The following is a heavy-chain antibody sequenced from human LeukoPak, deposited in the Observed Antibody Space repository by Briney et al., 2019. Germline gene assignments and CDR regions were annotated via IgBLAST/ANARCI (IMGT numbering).Heavy chain of an antibody. CDR3: ARTYFSDSFDY. Sequence: SETLSLTCTVSGASISSYYWSWIRQPPGKGLEWIGNSHTSGSTNYNPSLKSRVTISVDMSKNQFSLKLTSVTAADTAVYCCARTYFSDSFDYWGQGTLVTVSS. V-gene: IGHV4-4*09. CDR2: SHTSGST. D-gene: IGHD3-22*01. CDR1: GASISSYY. J-gene: IGHJ4*02.